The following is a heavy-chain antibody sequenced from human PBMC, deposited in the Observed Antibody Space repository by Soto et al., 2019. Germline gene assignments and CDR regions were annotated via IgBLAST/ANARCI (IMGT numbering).Heavy chain of an antibody. CDR3: AKTAWLGYCSGGSCYVHYMDV. CDR1: GFTFSSYA. V-gene: IGHV3-23*01. CDR2: ISGSGGST. J-gene: IGHJ6*03. Sequence: PGGSLRLSCAASGFTFSSYAMSWVRQAPGKGLEWVSAISGSGGSTYYADSVKGRFTISRDNSKNTLYLLMNSLRAEDTAVYYCAKTAWLGYCSGGSCYVHYMDVWGKGTTVTAP. D-gene: IGHD2-15*01.